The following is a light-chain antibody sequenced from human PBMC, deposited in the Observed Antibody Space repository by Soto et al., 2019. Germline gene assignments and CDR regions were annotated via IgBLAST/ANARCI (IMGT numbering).Light chain of an antibody. CDR1: SIDAGSYNL. V-gene: IGLV2-23*01. CDR3: SSYIPRSTFYV. J-gene: IGLJ1*01. CDR2: EGS. Sequence: SVLTQPASVSGSPGQSITISCTGTSIDAGSYNLVSWYQQHPGKAPKLMIYEGSKRPLGVSNRFSGSQSGNTASLTISGLQAEDEADYYCSSYIPRSTFYVCGTGTKVTVL.